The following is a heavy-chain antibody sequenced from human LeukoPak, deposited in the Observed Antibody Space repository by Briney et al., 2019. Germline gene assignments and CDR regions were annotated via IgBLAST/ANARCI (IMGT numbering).Heavy chain of an antibody. J-gene: IGHJ3*02. CDR1: GFTFSNYW. Sequence: GGSLRLSCAASGFTFSNYWMAWVRQAPGKGLEWVANIRRDESNKYYVDSVEGRFTISRDNTKNSLYLQMNSLRAEATAVYYCARDSNPHSSGYYCYAFDMWGQGTMVTVSS. V-gene: IGHV3-7*01. D-gene: IGHD3-22*01. CDR2: IRRDESNK. CDR3: ARDSNPHSSGYYCYAFDM.